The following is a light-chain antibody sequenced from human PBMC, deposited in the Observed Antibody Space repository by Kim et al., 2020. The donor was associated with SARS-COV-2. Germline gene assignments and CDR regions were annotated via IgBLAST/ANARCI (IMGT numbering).Light chain of an antibody. CDR2: GAS. Sequence: EIVLTQSPGSLSLSPGERATLSCRASQSVTGTNLAWYQQRPGQAPRLPMYGASYRDSGIPDRFSGSGSGTDFTLTISRLEPEDFAVYYCQYYGSSPPVTFGQGTRLEIK. V-gene: IGKV3-20*01. CDR1: QSVTGTN. J-gene: IGKJ5*01. CDR3: QYYGSSPPVT.